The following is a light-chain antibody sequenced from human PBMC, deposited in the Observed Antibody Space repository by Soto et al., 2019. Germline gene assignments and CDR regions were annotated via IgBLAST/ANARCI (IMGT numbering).Light chain of an antibody. CDR3: QQSYSNPRT. V-gene: IGKV1-39*01. CDR2: AAS. J-gene: IGKJ1*01. CDR1: QSISSY. Sequence: IQMTQSPSSFSASVGDRVTITCRASQSISSYLNWYQQTQGKAPKLRIYAASSLQSGVPSRVSASGSGTDFTLTISSLQPEDFATHDCQQSYSNPRTFGQGTKVDIK.